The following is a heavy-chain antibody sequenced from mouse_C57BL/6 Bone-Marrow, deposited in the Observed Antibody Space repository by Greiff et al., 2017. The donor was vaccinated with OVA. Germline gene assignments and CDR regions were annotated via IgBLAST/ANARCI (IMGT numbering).Heavy chain of an antibody. CDR1: GFNIKDDY. V-gene: IGHV14-4*01. Sequence: EVQLQQSGAELVRPGASVKLSCTASGFNIKDDYMHWVQQRPEQGLEWIGWIDPENGDTEYASKFQSKATITADTSSNTAYLQLSSLTSEDTAVYYCATDTTVVADYYAMDYWGQGTSVTVSS. CDR2: IDPENGDT. D-gene: IGHD1-1*01. J-gene: IGHJ4*01. CDR3: ATDTTVVADYYAMDY.